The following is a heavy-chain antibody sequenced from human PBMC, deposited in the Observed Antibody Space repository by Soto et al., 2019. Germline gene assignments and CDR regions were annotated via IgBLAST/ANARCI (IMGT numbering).Heavy chain of an antibody. J-gene: IGHJ4*02. V-gene: IGHV4-34*01. D-gene: IGHD6-19*01. Sequence: SETLSVTCAVYGGSFSGYYWSWLRQPPGKGLEWIGEINHSGSTTYNPSLESRVTISVDTSKNQFSLRLSSVTAADRAVYFCARGQWQPRFDNWGQGTLVTVSS. CDR2: INHSGST. CDR1: GGSFSGYY. CDR3: ARGQWQPRFDN.